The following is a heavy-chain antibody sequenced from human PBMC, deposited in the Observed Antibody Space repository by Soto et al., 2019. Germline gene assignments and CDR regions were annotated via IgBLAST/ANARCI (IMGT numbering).Heavy chain of an antibody. Sequence: VQLLESGGGLVPPGGSLRLSCAASGFIFSHYAMSWVRQTPGKGLEWVSTISGSGGSTYYADSMKGRFTISRDNSKNTLYLQMNSLRAEDTAVYYCAVLTDCTNGVCTRPFDYWGQGTLVTVSS. D-gene: IGHD2-8*01. CDR3: AVLTDCTNGVCTRPFDY. J-gene: IGHJ4*02. CDR1: GFIFSHYA. V-gene: IGHV3-23*01. CDR2: ISGSGGST.